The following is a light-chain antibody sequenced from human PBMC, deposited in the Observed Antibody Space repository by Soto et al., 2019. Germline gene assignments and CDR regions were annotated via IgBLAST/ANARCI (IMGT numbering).Light chain of an antibody. CDR1: QGIGRW. J-gene: IGKJ4*01. V-gene: IGKV1-12*01. CDR2: AAF. CDR3: QQANSFPLT. Sequence: DIQMTQSPSSVSASVGDRVTFTCRASQGIGRWLAWYQQKPGKAPKLLIYAAFSLQSGVTSRFSGSRSGTDFTLTISSLQPEDFGTYYCQQANSFPLTFGGGTKVEIK.